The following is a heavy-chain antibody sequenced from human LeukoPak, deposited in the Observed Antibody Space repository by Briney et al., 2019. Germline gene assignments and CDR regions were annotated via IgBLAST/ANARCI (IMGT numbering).Heavy chain of an antibody. CDR2: IYYSGST. V-gene: IGHV4-59*08. J-gene: IGHJ6*02. D-gene: IGHD1-1*01. Sequence: SETLSLTCTVSGDSISSYYWRWIRQPPGKGLEWIWYIYYSGSTTYNPSLKSLVTISEDTSKNQFALKLSSVTAADTAVYYCARGYNWNYYYGMDVWGQGTTVTVSS. CDR1: GDSISSYY. CDR3: ARGYNWNYYYGMDV.